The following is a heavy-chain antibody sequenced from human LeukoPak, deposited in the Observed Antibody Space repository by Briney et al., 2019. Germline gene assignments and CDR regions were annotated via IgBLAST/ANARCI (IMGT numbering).Heavy chain of an antibody. J-gene: IGHJ4*02. CDR1: GFPFRISA. V-gene: IGHV1-58*02. Sequence: GASVKVSCKASGFPFRISAMQWVRQARGQRLEWIGWIVVGSGNTNYAQEFHERVTITRDMSTTTTYMELSNLRSEDTAFYYCAADGNRDGYPGYWGQGTLVTVSS. CDR3: AADGNRDGYPGY. CDR2: IVVGSGNT. D-gene: IGHD5-24*01.